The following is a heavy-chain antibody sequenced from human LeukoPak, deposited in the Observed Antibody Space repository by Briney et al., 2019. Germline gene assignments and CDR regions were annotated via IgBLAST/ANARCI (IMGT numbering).Heavy chain of an antibody. Sequence: PGGSLRLSCAASGFTFSSYGMHWVRQAPGKGLEWVAFIRYDGSNKYYADSVKGRFTISRDNSKNTLYLQMNSLRAEDTAVYYCAKDQKFLEWLLGRKNDYWGQGTLVTVSS. V-gene: IGHV3-30*02. CDR2: IRYDGSNK. D-gene: IGHD3-3*01. CDR1: GFTFSSYG. CDR3: AKDQKFLEWLLGRKNDY. J-gene: IGHJ4*02.